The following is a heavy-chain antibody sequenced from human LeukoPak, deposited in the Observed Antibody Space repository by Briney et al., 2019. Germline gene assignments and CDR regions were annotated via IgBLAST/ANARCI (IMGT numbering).Heavy chain of an antibody. CDR1: GSTFSSYG. Sequence: GGSLRLSCAASGSTFSSYGMHWVRQAPGKGLEWVAVISYDGSNKYYADSVKGRFTISRDNSKNTLYLQMNSLRAEDTAVYYCARDSRITMVRGVTSWGMDVWGQGTTVTVSS. D-gene: IGHD3-10*01. J-gene: IGHJ6*02. CDR2: ISYDGSNK. V-gene: IGHV3-30*03. CDR3: ARDSRITMVRGVTSWGMDV.